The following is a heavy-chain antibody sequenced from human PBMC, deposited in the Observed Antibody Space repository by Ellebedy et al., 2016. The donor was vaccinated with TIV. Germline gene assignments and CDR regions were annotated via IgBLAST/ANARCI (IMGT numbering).Heavy chain of an antibody. CDR2: ISGSGAGT. V-gene: IGHV3-23*01. CDR1: GFTFNNSA. D-gene: IGHD3-10*01. Sequence: GGSLRLSCAASGFTFNNSAMSWVRQAPGKWLEWVSAISGSGAGTYYADSVKGRLTISRDNSKNTLYLQMDSLRAEDTAVYYCAKGGDASLIDYWGQGTLVTVSS. J-gene: IGHJ4*02. CDR3: AKGGDASLIDY.